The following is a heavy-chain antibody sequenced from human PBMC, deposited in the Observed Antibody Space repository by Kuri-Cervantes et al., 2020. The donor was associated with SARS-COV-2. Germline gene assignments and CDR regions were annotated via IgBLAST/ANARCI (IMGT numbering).Heavy chain of an antibody. CDR1: GFTFSGHW. CDR2: INPDGSYT. V-gene: IGHV3-74*01. D-gene: IGHD3-10*01. CDR3: ARDHPLWFGELFGAFDI. J-gene: IGHJ3*02. Sequence: GGSLRLSCAASGFTFSGHWIHWVRQAPGKGLVWVSRINPDGSYTNNADSVKGRFTISRDNAKNSLYLQMNSLRAEDTAVYYCARDHPLWFGELFGAFDIWGQGTMVTVSS.